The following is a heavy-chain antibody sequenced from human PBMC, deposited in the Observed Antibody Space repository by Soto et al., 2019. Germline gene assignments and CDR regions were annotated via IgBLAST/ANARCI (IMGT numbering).Heavy chain of an antibody. CDR3: ARQGDIVVVPAAVFDY. D-gene: IGHD2-2*01. CDR1: GGSISSSSYY. Sequence: QLQLQESGPGLVKPSETLSLTCTVSGGSISSSSYYWGWIRQPPGKGLEWIGSIYYSGSTYYNPSLKSRVTISVDTSKNQFSLKLSSVTAADTAVYYCARQGDIVVVPAAVFDYWGQGTLVTVSS. J-gene: IGHJ4*02. CDR2: IYYSGST. V-gene: IGHV4-39*01.